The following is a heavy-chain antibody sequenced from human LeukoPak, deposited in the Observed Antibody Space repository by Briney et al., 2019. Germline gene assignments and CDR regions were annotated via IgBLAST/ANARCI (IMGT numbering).Heavy chain of an antibody. CDR2: NNGDGSTT. CDR1: GFSHSGHW. Sequence: GGSLRLSCVASGFSHSGHWMYWVRQAPGKGLMYISRNNGDGSTTNYADVVKGRFTMSRDNAKTSLYLQMNSLRAEDTAVYYCARDVLAAGATGTFDIWGQGTMVTVSS. D-gene: IGHD1-14*01. J-gene: IGHJ3*02. V-gene: IGHV3-74*01. CDR3: ARDVLAAGATGTFDI.